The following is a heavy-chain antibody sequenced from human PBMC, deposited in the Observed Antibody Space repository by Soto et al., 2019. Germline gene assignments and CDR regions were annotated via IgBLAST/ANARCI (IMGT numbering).Heavy chain of an antibody. CDR1: GGSFREYA. V-gene: IGHV1-69*13. J-gene: IGHJ4*02. D-gene: IGHD5-18*01. CDR3: ARDSTAMVTTSFDY. Sequence: VASVKVSCKVSGGSFREYAMSWVRQAPGQGLEWMGGIIPMFGTPNYAQKFQGRVTITADESTSTAYMELSSLTSGDTAVYYCARDSTAMVTTSFDYWGQGTLVTVSS. CDR2: IIPMFGTP.